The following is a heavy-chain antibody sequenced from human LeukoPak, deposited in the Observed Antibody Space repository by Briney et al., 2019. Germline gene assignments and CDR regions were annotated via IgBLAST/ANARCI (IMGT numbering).Heavy chain of an antibody. Sequence: SETLSLTCAVYGGSFSGYYWSWIRQPPGKGLEWIGEISHSGSTNYNPSLKSRVTISVDTSKNQFSLKLSSVTAADTAVYYCARGTVGATHLDYWGQGTLVTVSS. J-gene: IGHJ4*02. CDR2: ISHSGST. CDR3: ARGTVGATHLDY. V-gene: IGHV4-34*01. D-gene: IGHD1-26*01. CDR1: GGSFSGYY.